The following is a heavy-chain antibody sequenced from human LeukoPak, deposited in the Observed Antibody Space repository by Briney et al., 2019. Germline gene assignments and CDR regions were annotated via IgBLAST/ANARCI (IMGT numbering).Heavy chain of an antibody. V-gene: IGHV4-39*01. J-gene: IGHJ4*02. Sequence: SETLSLTCTVSGGSISSSSYYWGWIRQPPGKGLEWIGSIYYSGTTYYNPSLKSRVTISVDTSKNQFSLKLSSVTAADTAVYYCARTELKLVDSSGWFFAYWGQGTLVTVSS. D-gene: IGHD6-19*01. CDR1: GGSISSSSYY. CDR3: ARTELKLVDSSGWFFAY. CDR2: IYYSGTT.